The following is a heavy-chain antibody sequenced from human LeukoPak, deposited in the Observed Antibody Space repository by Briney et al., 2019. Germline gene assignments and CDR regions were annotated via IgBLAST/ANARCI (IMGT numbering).Heavy chain of an antibody. D-gene: IGHD3-10*01. CDR3: ARAQAYYYASGSYLDY. V-gene: IGHV3-23*01. CDR2: VSNSGGST. Sequence: GGSLRLSCAASGFTFSSYAMSWVRQAPGKGLEWVSAVSNSGGSTYYADSVKGRFTISRDNSRNTLYLQMSSLRAEDTAVYYYARAQAYYYASGSYLDYWGQGTLVTVSS. CDR1: GFTFSSYA. J-gene: IGHJ4*02.